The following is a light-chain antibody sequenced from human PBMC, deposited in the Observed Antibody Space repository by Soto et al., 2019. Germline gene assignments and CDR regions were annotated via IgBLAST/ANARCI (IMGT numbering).Light chain of an antibody. CDR1: QSVSSSY. J-gene: IGKJ4*01. CDR2: DAS. V-gene: IGKV3-20*01. Sequence: ESVLTQSTGTLSLCPGERATLSCRASQSVSSSYLAWYQQKPGQAPRLLIYDASSRATGIPDRFSGGGSGTDFTLTISRLEPEDFAVYYCQQFSSYPLTFGGGTKVDIK. CDR3: QQFSSYPLT.